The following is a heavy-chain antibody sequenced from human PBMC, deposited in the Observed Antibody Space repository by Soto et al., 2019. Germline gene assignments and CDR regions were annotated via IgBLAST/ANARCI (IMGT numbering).Heavy chain of an antibody. CDR3: ARAYCSSTSCSRSSGWFDP. CDR2: INHSGST. V-gene: IGHV4-34*01. CDR1: GGSFSGYY. Sequence: SETLSLTCAVYGGSFSGYYWSWIRQPPGKGLEWIGEINHSGSTNYNPSLKSRVTISVDTSKNQFSLKLSSVTAADTAVYYCARAYCSSTSCSRSSGWFDPWGQGTLVTVSS. D-gene: IGHD2-2*01. J-gene: IGHJ5*02.